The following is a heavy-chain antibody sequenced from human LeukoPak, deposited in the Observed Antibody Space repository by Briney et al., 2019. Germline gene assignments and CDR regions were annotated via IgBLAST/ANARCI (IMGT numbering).Heavy chain of an antibody. D-gene: IGHD6-19*01. CDR3: ARDPPLQWLVQGDAFDI. J-gene: IGHJ3*02. Sequence: PGGSLRLSCAASGFTFSSYEMNWVRQAPGKGLEWDSYISSSGSTIYYADCVKGRFTISRDNAKNSLYLQMNSLRAEDTAVYYCARDPPLQWLVQGDAFDIWGQGTMVTVSS. CDR2: ISSSGSTI. V-gene: IGHV3-48*03. CDR1: GFTFSSYE.